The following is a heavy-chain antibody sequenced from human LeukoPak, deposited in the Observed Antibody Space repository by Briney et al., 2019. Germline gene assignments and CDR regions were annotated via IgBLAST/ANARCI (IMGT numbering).Heavy chain of an antibody. CDR2: ISYDGSNK. D-gene: IGHD4-17*01. CDR3: AKSSFMTTVTTYFDY. J-gene: IGHJ4*02. V-gene: IGHV3-30*18. Sequence: GGSLRLSCAAAGFTFSSSGMPCVRQATGKGLDWVAVISYDGSNKYYADSVKGRFTICRDNANNTLYLQMNSLRAEDTAVYYCAKSSFMTTVTTYFDYWGEGTLVTVSS. CDR1: GFTFSSSG.